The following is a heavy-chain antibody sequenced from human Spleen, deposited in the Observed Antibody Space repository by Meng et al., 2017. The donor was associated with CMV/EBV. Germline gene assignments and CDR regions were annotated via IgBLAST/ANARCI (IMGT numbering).Heavy chain of an antibody. CDR1: GYTFTGYY. CDR3: ARDLKGQIVLGPLDY. D-gene: IGHD2/OR15-2a*01. CDR2: INPNSGGT. J-gene: IGHJ4*02. Sequence: ASVKVSCKASGYTFTGYYMHWVRQAPGQGLEWMAWINPNSGGTNYAQKFQGRVTLTRDTSISTAYMELSRLRSDDTAVYYCARDLKGQIVLGPLDYWGQGTLVTVSS. V-gene: IGHV1-2*02.